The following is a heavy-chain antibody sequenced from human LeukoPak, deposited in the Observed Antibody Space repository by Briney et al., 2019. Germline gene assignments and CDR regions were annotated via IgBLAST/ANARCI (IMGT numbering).Heavy chain of an antibody. Sequence: GGSLRLSCAASGFTFSSYGMHWVRQAPGKGLEWVAFIRYDGSNKYYADSVKGRFTISRDNSKNPMYLQMTSLRAEDTAVYYCAKSPGSRTSRRTSYYYYMDVWGQGTPVTVSS. J-gene: IGHJ6*03. CDR3: AKSPGSRTSRRTSYYYYMDV. D-gene: IGHD2-2*01. CDR2: IRYDGSNK. V-gene: IGHV3-30*02. CDR1: GFTFSSYG.